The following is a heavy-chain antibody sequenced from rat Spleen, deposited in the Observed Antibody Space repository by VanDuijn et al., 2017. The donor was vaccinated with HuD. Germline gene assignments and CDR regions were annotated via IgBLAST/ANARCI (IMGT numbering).Heavy chain of an antibody. Sequence: EVHLVESGGGLVQPGRSLKVSCAASGFTFSNYGMHWIRQAPTQGLEWVASISPTGATTNYRDSVKGRFTISRDNAESTLLLQMDSLRSEDTATYYCATDGFYDGTYYAVYVMDAWGQGASVTVSS. CDR2: ISPTGATT. V-gene: IGHV5-19*01. J-gene: IGHJ4*01. CDR3: ATDGFYDGTYYAVYVMDA. CDR1: GFTFSNYG. D-gene: IGHD1-12*02.